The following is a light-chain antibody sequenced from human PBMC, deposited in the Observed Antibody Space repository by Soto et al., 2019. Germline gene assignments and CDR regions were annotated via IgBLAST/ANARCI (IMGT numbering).Light chain of an antibody. CDR1: SSDVGAYKY. V-gene: IGLV2-14*03. CDR2: GVS. CDR3: SSFTGTTTLDV. Sequence: QSALTQPVSVSGSPGQSMTVTCTGTSSDVGAYKYVYWYQQHPGKVPKLIIYGVSNRPSGVSNRFSGSKSGNTAFLTISGLQPEEEADYYCSSFTGTTTLDVFGTGTKVTVL. J-gene: IGLJ1*01.